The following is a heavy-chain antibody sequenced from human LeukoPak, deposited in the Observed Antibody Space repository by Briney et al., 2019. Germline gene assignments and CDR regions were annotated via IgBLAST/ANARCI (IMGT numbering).Heavy chain of an antibody. D-gene: IGHD2-15*01. CDR1: GFTFNTYS. V-gene: IGHV3-21*01. J-gene: IGHJ4*02. CDR3: ARDRAIIVAATHFDY. Sequence: GGSLRLSCAASGFTFNTYSMHWVRQAPGKGLEWVSSISSSRNYIYYADSVKGLFTLSRDNAKNSLYLQMNSLRIEDTALYYCARDRAIIVAATHFDYWGQGTLVTVSS. CDR2: ISSSRNYI.